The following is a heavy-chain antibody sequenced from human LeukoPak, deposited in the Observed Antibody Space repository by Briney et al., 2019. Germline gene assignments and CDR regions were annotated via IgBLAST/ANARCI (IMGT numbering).Heavy chain of an antibody. V-gene: IGHV3-23*01. Sequence: PGGSLRLSCVVSGISLSNYAMTWVRQAPGKGLEWVSYISEKAGSTTYADSVKGRFTISRDTSLNTLYLQMNNLRAEDTAVYFCAKRGVAIRGILVIGYHQEAYHYDFWGQGVLVTVSS. CDR1: GISLSNYA. CDR2: ISEKAGST. J-gene: IGHJ4*02. D-gene: IGHD3-10*01. CDR3: AKRGVAIRGILVIGYHQEAYHYDF.